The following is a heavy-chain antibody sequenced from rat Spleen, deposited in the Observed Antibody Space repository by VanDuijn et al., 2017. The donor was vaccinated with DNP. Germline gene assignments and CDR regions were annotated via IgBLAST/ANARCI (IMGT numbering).Heavy chain of an antibody. V-gene: IGHV5S10*01. CDR3: ATQNSGYDYFDY. D-gene: IGHD4-3*01. CDR2: IIYDGIRT. Sequence: EVHLVESGGGLVQPGGSPKLSCLPSGFTFSDYNMAWVRQAPKRGLEWVATIIYDGIRTYYRDSVKGRFTISRDNTKNTLYLQMDSLRSDDTATYYCATQNSGYDYFDYWGQGTLVTVSS. CDR1: GFTFSDYN. J-gene: IGHJ3*01.